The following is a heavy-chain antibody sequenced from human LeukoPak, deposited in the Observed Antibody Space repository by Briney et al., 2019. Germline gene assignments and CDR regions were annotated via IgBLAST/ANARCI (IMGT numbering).Heavy chain of an antibody. CDR3: ARTAARRTTMAYYYSDMDV. CDR2: MNPNSGNT. V-gene: IGHV1-8*01. D-gene: IGHD5-18*01. Sequence: ASVKVSCKASGYTFTSYDINWVRQATGQGLEWMAWMNPNSGNTGFAQKFQDRVTMTRNASITTAYMELSSLRSEDTAVYYCARTAARRTTMAYYYSDMDVWGQGTTVTVSS. CDR1: GYTFTSYD. J-gene: IGHJ6*02.